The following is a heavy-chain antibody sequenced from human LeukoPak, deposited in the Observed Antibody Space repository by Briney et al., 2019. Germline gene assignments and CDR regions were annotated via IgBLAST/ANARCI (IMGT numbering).Heavy chain of an antibody. J-gene: IGHJ4*02. CDR2: ISGSGGST. D-gene: IGHD3-10*01. Sequence: GGSLRLSCAASGFTFSSYGMSWVRQAPGKGLEWVSAISGSGGSTYYADSVKGRFTISRDNSKNTLYLQMNSLRAEDTAIYYCAKVAHYYYGSESYYFFEHWGQGTPVTASS. CDR3: AKVAHYYYGSESYYFFEH. CDR1: GFTFSSYG. V-gene: IGHV3-23*01.